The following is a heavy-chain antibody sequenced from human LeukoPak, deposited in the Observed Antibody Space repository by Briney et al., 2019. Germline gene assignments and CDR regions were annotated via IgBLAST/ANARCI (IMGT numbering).Heavy chain of an antibody. J-gene: IGHJ4*02. D-gene: IGHD4-11*01. CDR1: GGPISTHY. V-gene: IGHV4-59*08. CDR3: AQTTGWPGFDY. Sequence: SETLPLTCIVSGGPISTHYWSWSRQPPGKGLEWIGYIYNGGTTNYNPSLKSRVTISVDTSKIQFSLRLTSLTAADTAIYYCAQTTGWPGFDYWGPGVLVTVSS. CDR2: IYNGGTT.